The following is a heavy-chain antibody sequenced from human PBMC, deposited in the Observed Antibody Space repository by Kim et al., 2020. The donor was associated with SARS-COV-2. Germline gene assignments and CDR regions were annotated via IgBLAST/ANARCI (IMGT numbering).Heavy chain of an antibody. CDR3: ARDRGAAADTRFDP. V-gene: IGHV3-21*01. CDR2: ISSSSSYI. J-gene: IGHJ5*02. CDR1: GFTFSSYS. D-gene: IGHD6-13*01. Sequence: GGSLRLSCAASGFTFSSYSMNWVRQAPGKGLEWVSSISSSSSYIYYADSVKGRFTISRDNAKNSLYLQMNSLRAEDTAVYYCARDRGAAADTRFDPWGQGTLVTGSS.